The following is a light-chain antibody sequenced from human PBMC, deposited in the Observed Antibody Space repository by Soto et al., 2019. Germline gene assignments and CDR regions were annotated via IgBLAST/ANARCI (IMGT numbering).Light chain of an antibody. CDR3: QQSYSTPT. CDR2: ASS. V-gene: IGKV1-39*01. J-gene: IGKJ2*01. CDR1: RNIERW. Sequence: DIQMTQSPSTLSASVGDRVTITFRASRNIERWLAWYQQKPGKAPILLIYASSSLQSGVPSRFSGSGPGTDFTLTISSLEPEDFATYYCQQSYSTPTFGQGTKVDI.